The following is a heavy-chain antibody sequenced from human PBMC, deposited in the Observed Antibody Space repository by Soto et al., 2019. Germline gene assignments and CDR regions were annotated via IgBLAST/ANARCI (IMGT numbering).Heavy chain of an antibody. D-gene: IGHD2-8*01. Sequence: GGSLRLSCAASGFTFSSYAMSWVRQAPGKGLEWVSAISGSGGSTYYADSVKGRFTISRDNSKNTLYLQMNSLRAEDTAVYYCAKCMLYGYYYYMDVWGKGTTVTVSS. J-gene: IGHJ6*03. CDR3: AKCMLYGYYYYMDV. CDR2: ISGSGGST. CDR1: GFTFSSYA. V-gene: IGHV3-23*01.